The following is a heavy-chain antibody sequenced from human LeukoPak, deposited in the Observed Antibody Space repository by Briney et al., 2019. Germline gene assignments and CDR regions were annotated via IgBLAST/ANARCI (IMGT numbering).Heavy chain of an antibody. Sequence: GGSLRLSCAASGFTFSSYSINWVRQAPGKGLEWVSYISSSSSTIYYADSVKGRFTISRDNAKNSLYLQMNSLRAEDTAVYYCARDDGSSYYYYGMDVWGQGTTVTVSS. CDR3: ARDDGSSYYYYGMDV. J-gene: IGHJ6*02. D-gene: IGHD2/OR15-2a*01. CDR1: GFTFSSYS. V-gene: IGHV3-48*01. CDR2: ISSSSSTI.